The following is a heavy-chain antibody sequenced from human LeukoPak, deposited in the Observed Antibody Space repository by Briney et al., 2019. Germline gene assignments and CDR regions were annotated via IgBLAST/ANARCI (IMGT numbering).Heavy chain of an antibody. CDR1: GGTFSSYA. CDR3: ASYYDSSGYYYAGDY. D-gene: IGHD3-22*01. V-gene: IGHV1-69*13. CDR2: IIPIFGTA. J-gene: IGHJ4*02. Sequence: ASVKVSCKASGGTFSSYAISWVRQAPGQGLEWMGGIIPIFGTANYAQKFQGRVTITADESTSTAYMELSSLRSEDTAVYYCASYYDSSGYYYAGDYWGQGTLVTVSP.